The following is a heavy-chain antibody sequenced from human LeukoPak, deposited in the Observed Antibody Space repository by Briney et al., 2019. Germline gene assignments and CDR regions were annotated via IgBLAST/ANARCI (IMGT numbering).Heavy chain of an antibody. Sequence: SETLSLTCTVSGGSISDYYWSWIRQPPGRGLEWIGYSGNTNYNPSLKSRVIISVDTSKNQFSLKLSPVTAADTAVYYCARENYGGPDLYFDYWGQGTLVTVSS. CDR2: YSGNT. J-gene: IGHJ4*02. CDR3: ARENYGGPDLYFDY. D-gene: IGHD4-23*01. CDR1: GGSISDYY. V-gene: IGHV4-59*01.